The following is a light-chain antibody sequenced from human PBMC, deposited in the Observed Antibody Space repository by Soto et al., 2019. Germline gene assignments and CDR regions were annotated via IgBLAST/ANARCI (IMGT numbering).Light chain of an antibody. V-gene: IGLV1-44*01. CDR1: TSDIGSNT. J-gene: IGLJ1*01. Sequence: QSVLTQPPSASGTPGQRVSISCYGGTSDIGSNTVNWYQHLPGTAPRLLIYRNNQRPSGVPDRFSGSKSGTAASLAISGLHSDDEADSPCAAWDASVSVYVFGSGTKVTVL. CDR2: RNN. CDR3: AAWDASVSVYV.